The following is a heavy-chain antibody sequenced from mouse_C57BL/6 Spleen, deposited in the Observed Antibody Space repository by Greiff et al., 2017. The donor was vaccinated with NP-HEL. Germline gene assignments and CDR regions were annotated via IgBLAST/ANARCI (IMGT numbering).Heavy chain of an antibody. Sequence: QVQLQQPGAELVKPGASVKLSCKASGYTFTSYWMQWVKQRPGQGLEWIGEIDPSDSYTNYNQKFKGKATLTVDTSSSTAYMQLSSLTSADSAVYYCARRYGSTSMDYWGQGTSVTVSS. V-gene: IGHV1-50*01. D-gene: IGHD1-1*01. J-gene: IGHJ4*01. CDR2: IDPSDSYT. CDR1: GYTFTSYW. CDR3: ARRYGSTSMDY.